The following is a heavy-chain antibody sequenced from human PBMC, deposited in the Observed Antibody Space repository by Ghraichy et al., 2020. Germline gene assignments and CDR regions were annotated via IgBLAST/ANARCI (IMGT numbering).Heavy chain of an antibody. CDR2: ISHSGKT. Sequence: SETLSLTCTVSGGSITSYYWSWIRQSPGKGLEWIGSISHSGKTNYSPSLKGRVNISADRSIKQFSLKLTSVTAADTAVYYCARSLYFDGSDYPYYFKKWGLGTLVAVSS. CDR1: GGSITSYY. CDR3: ARSLYFDGSDYPYYFKK. V-gene: IGHV4-59*08. J-gene: IGHJ1*01. D-gene: IGHD3-22*01.